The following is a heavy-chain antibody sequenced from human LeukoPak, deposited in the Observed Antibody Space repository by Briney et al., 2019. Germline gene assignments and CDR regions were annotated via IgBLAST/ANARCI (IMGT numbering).Heavy chain of an antibody. CDR3: ARHGASGSSWKLYYFDY. Sequence: SETLSLTCTVSGGSISSSSYYWGWIRQPPGKGLEWIGSIYYSGSTYYNPSLKSRVTISVDTSKNQFSLKLSSVTAADTAVYYCARHGASGSSWKLYYFDYWGQGTLVTVSS. D-gene: IGHD6-13*01. CDR2: IYYSGST. V-gene: IGHV4-39*01. CDR1: GGSISSSSYY. J-gene: IGHJ4*02.